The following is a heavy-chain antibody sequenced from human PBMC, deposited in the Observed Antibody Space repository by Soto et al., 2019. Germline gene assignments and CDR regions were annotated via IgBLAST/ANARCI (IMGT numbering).Heavy chain of an antibody. Sequence: PSETLSLTCTVSGGSISRYYWSWIRQPPGKGLEWIGYLYNTGSTIYNPSLESRVTISVDTSKNQFSLKLNSVTAADTAVYYCAREYYYGSGPWYWGQGTLVTVSS. CDR1: GGSISRYY. D-gene: IGHD3-10*01. CDR2: LYNTGST. CDR3: AREYYYGSGPWY. J-gene: IGHJ4*02. V-gene: IGHV4-59*01.